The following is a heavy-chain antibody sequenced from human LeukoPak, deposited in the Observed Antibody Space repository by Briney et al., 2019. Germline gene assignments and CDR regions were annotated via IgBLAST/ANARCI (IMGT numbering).Heavy chain of an antibody. J-gene: IGHJ4*02. V-gene: IGHV3-74*01. Sequence: GGSLRLSCAASGFTFSSYWMHWVRQAPGKGLVWVSRINSDGSSTSYADSVKGRFTTSRDNAKNTLYLQMNSLRAEDTAVYYCARAEQMEATIGYWGQGTLVTVSS. CDR2: INSDGSST. D-gene: IGHD5-24*01. CDR1: GFTFSSYW. CDR3: ARAEQMEATIGY.